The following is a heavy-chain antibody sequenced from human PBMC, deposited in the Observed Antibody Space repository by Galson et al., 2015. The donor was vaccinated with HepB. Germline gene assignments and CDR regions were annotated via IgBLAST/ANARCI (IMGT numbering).Heavy chain of an antibody. CDR1: GFTFSDHY. Sequence: SLRLSCAASGFTFSDHYMDWVRQAPGKGLEWVGRTRNKANSYTTEYAASVKGRFTISRDDSKNSLYLQMNSLKTEDTAVYYCARVGDCGGDCYSDYWGQGTLVTVSS. J-gene: IGHJ4*02. CDR3: ARVGDCGGDCYSDY. D-gene: IGHD2-21*02. CDR2: TRNKANSYTT. V-gene: IGHV3-72*01.